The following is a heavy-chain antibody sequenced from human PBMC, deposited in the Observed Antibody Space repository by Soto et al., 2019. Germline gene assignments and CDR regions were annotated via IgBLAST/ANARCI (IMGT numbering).Heavy chain of an antibody. D-gene: IGHD3-16*01. V-gene: IGHV1-69*06. CDR2: IIPIFGTA. CDR3: ARDYWGHDAFGI. CDR1: GGTFSSYA. J-gene: IGHJ3*02. Sequence: GASVKVSCKASGGTFSSYAISWVRQAPGQGLEWMGGIIPIFGTANYAQKFQGRVTITADKSTSTAYMELSSLRSEDTAVYYCARDYWGHDAFGIWGQGTMVTVSS.